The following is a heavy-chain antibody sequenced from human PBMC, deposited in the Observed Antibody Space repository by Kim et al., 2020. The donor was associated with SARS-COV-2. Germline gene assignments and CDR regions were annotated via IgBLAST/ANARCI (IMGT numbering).Heavy chain of an antibody. D-gene: IGHD6-19*01. CDR3: ARESVESGWYKVDNWFDP. V-gene: IGHV1-3*01. CDR1: GYTFTSYA. Sequence: ASVKVSCKASGYTFTSYAMHWVRQAPGQRLEWMGWINAGNGNTKYSQKFQGRVTITRDTSASTAYMELSSLRSEDTAVYYCARESVESGWYKVDNWFDPWGQGTLVTVSS. CDR2: INAGNGNT. J-gene: IGHJ5*02.